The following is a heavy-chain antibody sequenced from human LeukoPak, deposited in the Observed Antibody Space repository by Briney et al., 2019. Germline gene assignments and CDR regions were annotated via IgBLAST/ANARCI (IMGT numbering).Heavy chain of an antibody. V-gene: IGHV1-2*02. Sequence: ASVKVSCKASGYTFTGYYMHWVRQAPGQGLEWMGWINPNSGGTNYAQKFQGRVTMTRDTSISTAYMELSRLRSDDTGVYYCARDPRYCTNGVCPQAFDYWGQGTLVTVSS. CDR3: ARDPRYCTNGVCPQAFDY. CDR2: INPNSGGT. CDR1: GYTFTGYY. J-gene: IGHJ4*02. D-gene: IGHD2-8*01.